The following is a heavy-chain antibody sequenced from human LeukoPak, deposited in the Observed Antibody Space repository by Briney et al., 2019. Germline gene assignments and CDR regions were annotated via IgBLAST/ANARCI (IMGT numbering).Heavy chain of an antibody. Sequence: GGSLRLSCEASGFTFRGFAMSWVGQALGKGLEWLSGISASGHYIYQADSVKGRFTISRDNSKNTLYIEINSLRVEDTAVYYCARDGSWGDYQFYFYMDVWGKGTTVTVSS. CDR2: ISASGHYI. V-gene: IGHV3-23*01. D-gene: IGHD2-2*01. CDR3: ARDGSWGDYQFYFYMDV. CDR1: GFTFRGFA. J-gene: IGHJ6*03.